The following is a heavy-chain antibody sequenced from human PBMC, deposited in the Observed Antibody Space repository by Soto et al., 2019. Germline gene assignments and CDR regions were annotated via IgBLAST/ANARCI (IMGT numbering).Heavy chain of an antibody. Sequence: SETLSLTCSVSGGSITSFYWSWIRQAPGQGLEWIGHIYFSGSSNYNPSFKSRVTLSGDTSKNHFSLKLTSVTAADTAVYYCARDSYFYEMGNLGPAAFDFWGQGTLVTVSS. J-gene: IGHJ3*01. CDR2: IYFSGSS. CDR1: GGSITSFY. V-gene: IGHV4-59*01. CDR3: ARDSYFYEMGNLGPAAFDF. D-gene: IGHD3-22*01.